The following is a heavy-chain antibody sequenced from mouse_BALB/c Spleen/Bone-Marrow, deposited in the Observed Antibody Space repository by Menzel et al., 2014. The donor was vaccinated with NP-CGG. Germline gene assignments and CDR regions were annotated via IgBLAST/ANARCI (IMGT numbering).Heavy chain of an antibody. CDR1: GFNIKDTY. J-gene: IGHJ2*01. Sequence: EVKLMESGAELVKPGASVKLSCTASGFNIKDTYMHWVKQRPEQGLEWIGRIDPANGNTKYDPKFQGKATITADTSSNTAYLQLNSLTSEDTAVYYCARYYYGTRYYFEYWGQGTTLTVSP. CDR2: IDPANGNT. CDR3: ARYYYGTRYYFEY. V-gene: IGHV14-3*02. D-gene: IGHD1-1*01.